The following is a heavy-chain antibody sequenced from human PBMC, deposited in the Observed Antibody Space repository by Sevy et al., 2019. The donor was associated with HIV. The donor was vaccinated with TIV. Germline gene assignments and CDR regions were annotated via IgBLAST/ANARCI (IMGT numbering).Heavy chain of an antibody. D-gene: IGHD3-10*01. CDR1: GVTFRTYW. CDR2: INTDESST. J-gene: IGHJ4*02. V-gene: IGHV3-74*01. CDR3: AGHFYGSGSYLDY. Sequence: GGSLRLSCAASGVTFRTYWMHWVRQAPGKGLVWVSRINTDESSTSYADSVKGRFTISRDNAKNTLYLQMNSLRAEDTAVYYCAGHFYGSGSYLDYWGQGTLVTVSS.